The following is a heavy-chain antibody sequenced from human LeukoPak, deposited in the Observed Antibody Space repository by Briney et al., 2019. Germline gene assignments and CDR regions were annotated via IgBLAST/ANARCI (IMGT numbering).Heavy chain of an antibody. D-gene: IGHD3-22*01. V-gene: IGHV3-21*01. J-gene: IGHJ4*02. Sequence: GGSLRLSCAASGFTFSSYAMNWVHQAPGKGLEWVSSISSGSGYIYYADSVKGRFTISRDNAKNSLYLQMNSLRAEDTAVYYCARGLYYHDSSGYYYAFDCWGQGTLVTVSS. CDR3: ARGLYYHDSSGYYYAFDC. CDR2: ISSGSGYI. CDR1: GFTFSSYA.